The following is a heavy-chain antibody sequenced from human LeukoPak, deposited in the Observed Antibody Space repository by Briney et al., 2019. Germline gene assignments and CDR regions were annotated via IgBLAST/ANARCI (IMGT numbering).Heavy chain of an antibody. J-gene: IGHJ4*02. Sequence: GGSLRLSCAASGFTFSSYEMNWVRQAPGKGLEWVSYISSSGSTIYYADSVKGRFTISRDNAKNSLYLQMNSLRAEDTAVYYCARGNSGRITIFGVVIQYYFDYWGQGTLVTVSS. CDR2: ISSSGSTI. V-gene: IGHV3-48*03. D-gene: IGHD3-3*01. CDR1: GFTFSSYE. CDR3: ARGNSGRITIFGVVIQYYFDY.